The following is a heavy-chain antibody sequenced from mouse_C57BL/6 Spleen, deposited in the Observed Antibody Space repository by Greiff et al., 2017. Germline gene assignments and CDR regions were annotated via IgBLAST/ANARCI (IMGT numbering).Heavy chain of an antibody. CDR2: IDPSDSET. V-gene: IGHV1-52*01. Sequence: QVQLKQPGAELVRPGSSVKLSCKASGYTFTSYWMHWVKQRPIQGLEWIGNIDPSDSETHYNQKFKDKATLTVDKSSSTAYMQLSSLTSEDSAVYYCARTSLYGSSPGWFAYWGQGTLVTVSA. CDR3: ARTSLYGSSPGWFAY. J-gene: IGHJ3*01. D-gene: IGHD1-1*01. CDR1: GYTFTSYW.